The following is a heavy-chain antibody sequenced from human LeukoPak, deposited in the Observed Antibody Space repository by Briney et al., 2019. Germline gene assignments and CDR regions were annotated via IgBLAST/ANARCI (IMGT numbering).Heavy chain of an antibody. CDR3: ARELDAVAGTGYYYGMDA. V-gene: IGHV4-39*07. D-gene: IGHD6-19*01. CDR1: GGSISSSSYY. CDR2: IYYSGST. J-gene: IGHJ6*02. Sequence: SETLSLTCTVSGGSISSSSYYWGWIRQPPGKGLEWIGSIYYSGSTYYNPSLKSRVTISVDTSKNQFSLKLSSVTAADTAVYYCARELDAVAGTGYYYGMDAWGQGTTVTVSS.